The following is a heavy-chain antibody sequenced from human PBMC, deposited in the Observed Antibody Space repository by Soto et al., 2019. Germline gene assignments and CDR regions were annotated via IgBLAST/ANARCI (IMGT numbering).Heavy chain of an antibody. CDR2: FYYSGST. Sequence: PSETLSLTCTVSGGSVSSGSYYWNWIRQHPGKGLEWIGYFYYSGSTYYNLSLKSRVTISVNTSKNQFSLKLSSVTAADTAVYYCARSVFPWGQGTLVTVS. CDR3: ARSVFP. J-gene: IGHJ5*02. V-gene: IGHV4-31*03. CDR1: GGSVSSGSYY.